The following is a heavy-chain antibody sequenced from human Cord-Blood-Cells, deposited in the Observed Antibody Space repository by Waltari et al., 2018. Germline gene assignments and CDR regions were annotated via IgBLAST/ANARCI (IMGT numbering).Heavy chain of an antibody. Sequence: QVQLQQWGAGLLKPSETLSITCAVDGGSFSGYYWSWIPPPPGKGLEWIGEINHSGSTNYNPSLKSRVTISVDTSKNQFSLKLSSVTAADTAVYYCARNRVLWFGELSLDYWGQGTLVTVSS. CDR2: INHSGST. CDR1: GGSFSGYY. CDR3: ARNRVLWFGELSLDY. V-gene: IGHV4-34*01. J-gene: IGHJ4*02. D-gene: IGHD3-10*01.